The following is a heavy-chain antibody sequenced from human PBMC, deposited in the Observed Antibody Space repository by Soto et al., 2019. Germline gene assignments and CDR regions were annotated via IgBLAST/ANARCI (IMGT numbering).Heavy chain of an antibody. J-gene: IGHJ4*02. D-gene: IGHD2-2*01. V-gene: IGHV1-69*13. CDR3: ASHPIGYCSSTSCYHDY. CDR1: GGTFSSYA. Sequence: SVKVSCKASGGTFSSYAISWVRQAPGQGLEWMGGIIPIFGTANYAQKFQGRVTITADESTSTAYMELSSLRSEDTALYYCASHPIGYCSSTSCYHDYWGQGTLVTVS. CDR2: IIPIFGTA.